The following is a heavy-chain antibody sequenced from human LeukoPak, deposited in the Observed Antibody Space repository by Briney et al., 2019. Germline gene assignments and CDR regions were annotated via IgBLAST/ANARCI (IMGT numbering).Heavy chain of an antibody. CDR2: INPNSGGT. V-gene: IGHV1-2*04. J-gene: IGHJ4*02. CDR1: GYTFTSYA. D-gene: IGHD3-10*01. Sequence: ASVKVSCKASGYTFTSYAMNWVRQAPGQGLEWMGWINPNSGGTNYAQKFQGWVTMTRDTSISTAYMELSRLRSDDTAVYYCARDRYYYGSGSYPVYFNYWGQGTLVTVSS. CDR3: ARDRYYYGSGSYPVYFNY.